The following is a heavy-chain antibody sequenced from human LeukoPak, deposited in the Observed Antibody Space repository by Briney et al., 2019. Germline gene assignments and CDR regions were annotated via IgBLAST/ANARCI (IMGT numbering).Heavy chain of an antibody. Sequence: GASVKVSCKASGFVFTSYGFTWVRQAPGQGLEWMGWISANDGKTHYSERHQGRVTMSTDTVTSTAYMELRSLRSDDTAVYYCARTAKSFRYCSSTSCYLERNWFDPWGQGTLVTVSS. J-gene: IGHJ5*02. CDR1: GFVFTSYG. CDR3: ARTAKSFRYCSSTSCYLERNWFDP. D-gene: IGHD2-2*01. V-gene: IGHV1-18*01. CDR2: ISANDGKT.